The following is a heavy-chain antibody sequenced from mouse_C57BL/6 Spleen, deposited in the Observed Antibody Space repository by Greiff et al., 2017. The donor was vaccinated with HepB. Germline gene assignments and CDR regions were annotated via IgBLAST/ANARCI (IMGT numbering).Heavy chain of an antibody. D-gene: IGHD3-2*02. V-gene: IGHV1-18*01. J-gene: IGHJ4*01. CDR1: GYTFTDYN. Sequence: EVHLVESGPELVKPGASVKIPCKASGYTFTDYNMDWVKQSHGKSLEWIGDINPNNGGTIYNQKFKGKATLTVDKSSSTAYMELRSLTSEDTAVYYCARSGARLRYYYAMDYWGQGTSVTVSS. CDR2: INPNNGGT. CDR3: ARSGARLRYYYAMDY.